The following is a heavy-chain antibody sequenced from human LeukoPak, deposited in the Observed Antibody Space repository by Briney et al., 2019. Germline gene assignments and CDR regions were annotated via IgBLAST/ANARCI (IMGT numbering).Heavy chain of an antibody. J-gene: IGHJ3*02. D-gene: IGHD3-10*01. CDR3: ARRHYYGSGSYPPKDAFGI. CDR2: INPSGGST. V-gene: IGHV1-46*01. Sequence: ASVKVSCKASGYTFTSYYMHWVRQAPGQGLEWMGIINPSGGSTSYAQKFQGRVTMTRDTSTSTVYMELSSLRSEDTAVYYCARRHYYGSGSYPPKDAFGIWGQGTMVTVSS. CDR1: GYTFTSYY.